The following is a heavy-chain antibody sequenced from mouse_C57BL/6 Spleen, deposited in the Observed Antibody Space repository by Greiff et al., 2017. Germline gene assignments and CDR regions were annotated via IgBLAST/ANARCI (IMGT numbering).Heavy chain of an antibody. Sequence: VQLQQSGAELVRPGSSVKLSCKASGYTFTSYWMHWVKQRPIQGLEWIGNIDPSDSETHYNQKFKDKATLTVDKSSSTAYMQLSSLTSEDSAVYYCARWLLRSEGFAYWGQGTLVTVSA. V-gene: IGHV1-52*01. CDR3: ARWLLRSEGFAY. D-gene: IGHD1-1*01. CDR1: GYTFTSYW. J-gene: IGHJ3*01. CDR2: IDPSDSET.